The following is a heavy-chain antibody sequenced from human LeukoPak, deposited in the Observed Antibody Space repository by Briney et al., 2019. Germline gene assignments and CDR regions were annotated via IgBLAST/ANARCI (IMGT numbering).Heavy chain of an antibody. Sequence: TSETLSLTCTVSGGSISSSSYYWGWIRQPPGKGLEWIGSIYYSGSTYYNPSLKSRVTISVDTSKNQFSLKLSSVTAADTAVYYCARYYYDSSGYAIYYYYMDVWGKGTTVTISS. CDR3: ARYYYDSSGYAIYYYYMDV. CDR1: GGSISSSSYY. CDR2: IYYSGST. V-gene: IGHV4-39*01. J-gene: IGHJ6*03. D-gene: IGHD3-22*01.